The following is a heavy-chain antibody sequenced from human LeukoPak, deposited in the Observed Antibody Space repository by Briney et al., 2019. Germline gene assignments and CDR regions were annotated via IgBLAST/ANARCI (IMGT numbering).Heavy chain of an antibody. CDR3: ARDKGNGDYGVVGY. CDR1: GFTFSSYW. CDR2: INTAGTST. D-gene: IGHD4-17*01. J-gene: IGHJ4*02. Sequence: GGSLRLSCAASGFTFSSYWMHWVRQVPGKGLVWVSRINTAGTSTTYADSVKGRFTVSRDNAKNTLSLQMNSLRAEDTAVYYCARDKGNGDYGVVGYWGQGTLVTVSS. V-gene: IGHV3-74*01.